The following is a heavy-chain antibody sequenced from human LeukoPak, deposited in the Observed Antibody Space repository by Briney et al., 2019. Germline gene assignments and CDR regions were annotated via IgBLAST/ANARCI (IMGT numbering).Heavy chain of an antibody. Sequence: SSVNVSFKASRCTFSSYAINWVRQAPGQGLEWMGRIIPIFGTANYPQKFQGRVTIAADKSTSTAYMKLSSLRSEDTAVYYCARAIAVAGSDYYYYYMDVWGKGTTVTVSS. J-gene: IGHJ6*03. V-gene: IGHV1-69*06. CDR1: RCTFSSYA. CDR3: ARAIAVAGSDYYYYYMDV. D-gene: IGHD6-19*01. CDR2: IIPIFGTA.